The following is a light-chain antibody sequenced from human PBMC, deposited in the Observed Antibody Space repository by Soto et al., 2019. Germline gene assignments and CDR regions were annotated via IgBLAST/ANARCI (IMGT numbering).Light chain of an antibody. J-gene: IGLJ1*01. CDR2: DVS. V-gene: IGLV2-14*03. CDR1: SSDVGAFNY. Sequence: QSVLTQPASVSGAPGQSITISCTGTSSDVGAFNYVCWYQHHPGTAPQLIIYDVSNRPSGISNRFSGSKSGNTASLSISGLHAEDEADSYCSSYTITSTYVSGSGTKVTVL. CDR3: SSYTITSTYV.